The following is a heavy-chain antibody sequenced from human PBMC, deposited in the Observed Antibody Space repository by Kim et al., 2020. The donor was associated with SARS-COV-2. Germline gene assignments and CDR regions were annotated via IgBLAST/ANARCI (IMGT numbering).Heavy chain of an antibody. CDR3: ASLANFDGYNYDREEDFDY. CDR1: GFTFSSYS. Sequence: GGSLRLSCAASGFTFSSYSMNWVRQAPGKGLEWVSSISSSSSYIYYADSVKGRFTISRDNAKNSLYLQMNSLRAEDTAVYYCASLANFDGYNYDREEDFDYWGQGTLVTVSS. J-gene: IGHJ4*02. CDR2: ISSSSSYI. V-gene: IGHV3-21*01. D-gene: IGHD5-12*01.